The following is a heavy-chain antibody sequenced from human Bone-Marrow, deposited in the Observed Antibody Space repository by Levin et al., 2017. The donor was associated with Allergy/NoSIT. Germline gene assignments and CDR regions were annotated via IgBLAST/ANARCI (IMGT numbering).Heavy chain of an antibody. J-gene: IGHJ4*02. Sequence: SCVASGFTFSSYRITWVRQTPEKGLEWVSGITGSGETTFYADSVKGRLTISRDNSKNTVYLQMNSLRVEDTAIYYCAKWAGYGDSWGQGTLVTVSS. D-gene: IGHD5-12*01. V-gene: IGHV3-23*01. CDR2: ITGSGETT. CDR1: GFTFSSYR. CDR3: AKWAGYGDS.